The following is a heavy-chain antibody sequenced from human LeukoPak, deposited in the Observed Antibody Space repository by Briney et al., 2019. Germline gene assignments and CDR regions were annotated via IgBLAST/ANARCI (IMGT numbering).Heavy chain of an antibody. J-gene: IGHJ4*02. CDR2: ISYDGSNK. Sequence: GRSLRLSCAASGFTFSSYAMHWVRQAPGKGLEWVAVISYDGSNKYYADSVKGRFTISRDNSKNTLYLQMNSLRAEDTAVYYCARGPLQLGYCSSTSCYLPIDYWGQGTLVTVS. CDR1: GFTFSSYA. CDR3: ARGPLQLGYCSSTSCYLPIDY. D-gene: IGHD2-2*01. V-gene: IGHV3-30-3*01.